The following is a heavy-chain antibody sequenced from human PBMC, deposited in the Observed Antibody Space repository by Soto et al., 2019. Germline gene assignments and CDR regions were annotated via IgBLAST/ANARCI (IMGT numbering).Heavy chain of an antibody. Sequence: EVQLVESGGGLVQPGGSLRLSCAASGFTFSDYWMSWVRQAPGKGLEWVANIKVDGSEKNYVDSVKGRFTISRDNAKNSAYLHMDSLRAEYTAVYYCASATVRGQGTLVTVSS. CDR1: GFTFSDYW. J-gene: IGHJ1*01. V-gene: IGHV3-7*05. D-gene: IGHD1-26*01. CDR3: ASATV. CDR2: IKVDGSEK.